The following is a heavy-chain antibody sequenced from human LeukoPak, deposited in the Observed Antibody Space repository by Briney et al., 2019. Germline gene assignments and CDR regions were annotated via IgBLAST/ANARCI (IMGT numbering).Heavy chain of an antibody. V-gene: IGHV4-34*01. CDR3: ARDIIVVVPAAIRRGAFDI. J-gene: IGHJ3*02. CDR2: INHSGST. Sequence: SETLSLTCAVYGGSFSGYYWSWIRQPPGKGLEWIGEINHSGSTNYNPSLKSRVTISVDTSKNQFSLKLSSVIAADTAVYYCARDIIVVVPAAIRRGAFDIWGQGTMVTVSS. D-gene: IGHD2-2*01. CDR1: GGSFSGYY.